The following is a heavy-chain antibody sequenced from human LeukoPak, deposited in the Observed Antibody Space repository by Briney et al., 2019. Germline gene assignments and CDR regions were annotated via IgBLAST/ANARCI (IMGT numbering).Heavy chain of an antibody. D-gene: IGHD5-18*01. Sequence: SETLSLTCTVSGGSISSYYWSWIRQPPGKGLEWIGYIYYSGSTNYNPSLKSRVTISVDTSKNQFSLKLSSVTADDTAVYYCARDLVDTAMVPLDYWGQGTLVTVSS. V-gene: IGHV4-59*01. J-gene: IGHJ4*02. CDR2: IYYSGST. CDR1: GGSISSYY. CDR3: ARDLVDTAMVPLDY.